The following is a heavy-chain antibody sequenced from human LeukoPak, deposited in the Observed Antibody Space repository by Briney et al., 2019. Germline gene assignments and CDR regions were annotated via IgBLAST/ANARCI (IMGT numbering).Heavy chain of an antibody. Sequence: GASVKVSCKSSGYTFTTYGISWVRRAPGQGLEWMGWISAYNGNTNYAQKFQGRVTMTTDTSTSTAYMELRSLRSDDTAVYYCARCPIKYDFWSGYLEYYYYMDVWGKGTTVTVSS. J-gene: IGHJ6*03. CDR2: ISAYNGNT. CDR3: ARCPIKYDFWSGYLEYYYYMDV. CDR1: GYTFTTYG. V-gene: IGHV1-18*01. D-gene: IGHD3-3*01.